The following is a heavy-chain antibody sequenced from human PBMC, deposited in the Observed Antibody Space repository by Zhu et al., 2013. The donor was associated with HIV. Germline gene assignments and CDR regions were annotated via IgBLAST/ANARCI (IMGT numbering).Heavy chain of an antibody. D-gene: IGHD2-2*01. J-gene: IGHJ4*02. Sequence: DSVKGRFTISRDNARNSLYLQMNSLRAEDTAVYYCARDTSNYFDYWGQGTLVTVSS. CDR3: ARDTSNYFDY. V-gene: IGHV3-48*03.